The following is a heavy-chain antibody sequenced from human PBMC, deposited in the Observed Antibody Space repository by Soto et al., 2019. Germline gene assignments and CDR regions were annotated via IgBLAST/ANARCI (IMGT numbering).Heavy chain of an antibody. CDR1: EDTFSSYT. CDR2: VVPKIGSR. Sequence: QVQLVQSGDEVKKPGSSVRVSCKASEDTFSSYTINWVRQAPGQGLEWMGRVVPKIGSRYFVRKFQGRLTLTADKSTRTADMELSSLRSEDTAVYYWARGGRKNIWNDGDFHYWGQGTRLTVSS. CDR3: ARGGRKNIWNDGDFHY. V-gene: IGHV1-69*08. J-gene: IGHJ4*02. D-gene: IGHD1-20*01.